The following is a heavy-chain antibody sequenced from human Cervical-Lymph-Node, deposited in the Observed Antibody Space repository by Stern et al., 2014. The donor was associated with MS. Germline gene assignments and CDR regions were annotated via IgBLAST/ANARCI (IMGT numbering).Heavy chain of an antibody. CDR3: ARGRGGNYRYYFDY. Sequence: EVQLVESGGGLVQPGGSLRLSCAASGFTFSSSSLNWVRQAPGKGLEWVASMSSGGSYIYYADSLKGRFTISRDNAKNSLYLQMNSLRAEDTAVYYCARGRGGNYRYYFDYWGQGTLVTVSS. CDR1: GFTFSSSS. V-gene: IGHV3-21*01. D-gene: IGHD4-23*01. CDR2: MSSGGSYI. J-gene: IGHJ4*02.